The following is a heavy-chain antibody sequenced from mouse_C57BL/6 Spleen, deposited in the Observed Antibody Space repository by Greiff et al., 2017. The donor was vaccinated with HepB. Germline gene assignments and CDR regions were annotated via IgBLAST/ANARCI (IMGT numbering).Heavy chain of an antibody. Sequence: QVQLQQPGAELVKPGASVKLSCKASGYTFTSYWMHWVKQRPGQGLEWIGMIHPNSGSTNYNEKFKSKATLTVDKSSSTAYMQLSSLTSADSAVYYCARSTDGPPFAYWGQGTLVTVSA. J-gene: IGHJ3*01. V-gene: IGHV1-64*01. CDR2: IHPNSGST. CDR3: ARSTDGPPFAY. CDR1: GYTFTSYW. D-gene: IGHD2-3*01.